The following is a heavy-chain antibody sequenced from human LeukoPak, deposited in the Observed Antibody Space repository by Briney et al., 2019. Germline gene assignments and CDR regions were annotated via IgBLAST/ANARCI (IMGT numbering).Heavy chain of an antibody. CDR2: IKQDGSES. CDR1: GFTFSNYL. D-gene: IGHD2-15*01. CDR3: AKGNQKYIVVVVAASYYFDY. V-gene: IGHV3-7*03. Sequence: GGSLRLSCAASGFTFSNYLMSWVRQAPGGGLEWVANIKQDGSESYYVDSVKGRFTISRDNAKNSLYLQMNSLRAEDTAVYYCAKGNQKYIVVVVAASYYFDYWXXXTLVTVSS. J-gene: IGHJ4*01.